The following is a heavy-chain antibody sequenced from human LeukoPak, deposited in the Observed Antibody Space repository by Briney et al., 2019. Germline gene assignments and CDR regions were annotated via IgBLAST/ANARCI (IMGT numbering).Heavy chain of an antibody. Sequence: GGSLRLSCAASGFTFSSYSMNWVRQAPGKGLEWVSYISSSSSTIYYADSVKGRFTISRDNAKNSLYPQMNSLRAEDTAVYYCARDLEYLGWDYWGQGTLVTVSS. V-gene: IGHV3-48*01. CDR2: ISSSSSTI. D-gene: IGHD2/OR15-2a*01. CDR1: GFTFSSYS. CDR3: ARDLEYLGWDY. J-gene: IGHJ4*02.